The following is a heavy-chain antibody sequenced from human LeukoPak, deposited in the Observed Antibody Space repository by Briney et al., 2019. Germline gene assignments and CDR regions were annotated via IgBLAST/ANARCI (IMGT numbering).Heavy chain of an antibody. CDR1: GGSISSGDYY. Sequence: KASQTLSLTCTVSGGSISSGDYYWSWIRQPPGKCLEWIGYIYYSGSTYYNPSLKSRVTISVDTSKNQFSLKLSSVTAADTAVYYCARAPIGVVTFFDYWGQGTLVTVSS. D-gene: IGHD3-3*01. CDR2: IYYSGST. J-gene: IGHJ4*02. V-gene: IGHV4-30-4*08. CDR3: ARAPIGVVTFFDY.